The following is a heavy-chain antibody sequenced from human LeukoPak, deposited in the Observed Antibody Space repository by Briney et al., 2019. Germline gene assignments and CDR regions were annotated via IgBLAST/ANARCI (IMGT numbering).Heavy chain of an antibody. J-gene: IGHJ4*02. D-gene: IGHD3-10*01. CDR1: GFTFSTNW. V-gene: IGHV3-74*01. CDR3: AGNYGPYYFDY. CDR2: INGDGSRI. Sequence: GGSLRLSCAASGFTFSTNWMHWVRQAPGKGLVWVSLINGDGSRIGYADSVKGRFTISRDNAKNTLYLQMNSLRAEDTAVYYCAGNYGPYYFDYWGQGTLVTVSS.